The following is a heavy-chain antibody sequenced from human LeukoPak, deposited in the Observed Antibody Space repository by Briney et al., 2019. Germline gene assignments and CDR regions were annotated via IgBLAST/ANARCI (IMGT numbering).Heavy chain of an antibody. CDR3: ARVKTTGYSSGWYAPDAFDI. CDR2: MNPNSGNT. V-gene: IGHV1-8*01. D-gene: IGHD6-19*01. J-gene: IGHJ3*02. CDR1: GYTFTSYD. Sequence: ASVTVPCKASGYTFTSYDINWVRQATGQGLEWMGWMNPNSGNTGYAQKFQGRVTMTRNTSISTAYMELSSLRSEDTAVYYCARVKTTGYSSGWYAPDAFDIWGQGTMVTVSS.